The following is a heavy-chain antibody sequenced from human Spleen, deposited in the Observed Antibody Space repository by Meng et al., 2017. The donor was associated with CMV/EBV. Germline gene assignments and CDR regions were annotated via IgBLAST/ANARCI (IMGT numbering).Heavy chain of an antibody. D-gene: IGHD3-22*01. CDR2: VYPGDSDS. Sequence: CYVPGSRFATYWIGWVRAFPWYGLDWMDYVYPGDSDSNYSPSIPGQVPISVDKSISTAYVQWSSLEASDTAMYYCVTYSSGYYYFDYWGQGTLVTVSS. V-gene: IGHV5-51*01. CDR1: GSRFATYW. CDR3: VTYSSGYYYFDY. J-gene: IGHJ4*02.